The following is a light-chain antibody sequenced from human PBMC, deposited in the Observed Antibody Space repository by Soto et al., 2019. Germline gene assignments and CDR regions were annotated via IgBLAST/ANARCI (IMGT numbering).Light chain of an antibody. CDR3: LQAYNYPLT. V-gene: IGKV1-6*01. CDR2: AAS. CDR1: QSISSY. Sequence: GDRVTITCRASQSISSYLNWYQQKPGKAPKLLIYAASSLQSGVPSTFSGSGSGTDFTLTISSLQPEDFATYYCLQAYNYPLTFGGGTKVDIK. J-gene: IGKJ4*01.